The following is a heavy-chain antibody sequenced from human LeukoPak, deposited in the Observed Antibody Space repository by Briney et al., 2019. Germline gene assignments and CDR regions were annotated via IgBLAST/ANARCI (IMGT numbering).Heavy chain of an antibody. CDR2: IIPILGIA. Sequence: SSVTLSCKASGGTFSSYAITWVRLAPGQGLEWMGRIIPILGIANYPRRSHGRVTITADKPTSTAYMELSSLRSEDTAVYYCARDNYYGSGTPMGDWG. V-gene: IGHV1-69*04. CDR3: ARDNYYGSGTPMGD. D-gene: IGHD3-10*01. CDR1: GGTFSSYA. J-gene: IGHJ1*01.